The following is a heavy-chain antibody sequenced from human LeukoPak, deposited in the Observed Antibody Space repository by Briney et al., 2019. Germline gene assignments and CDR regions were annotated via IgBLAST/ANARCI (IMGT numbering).Heavy chain of an antibody. V-gene: IGHV3-53*01. CDR3: ARVLSDSSGWYHFDY. Sequence: GGSLRLSCAASEFTVSNNYMSWVRQAPGKGLEWVSVIYSGGGTYYADSVRGRFTISRDNSKNTLSLQMNSLRAEDTAVYYCARVLSDSSGWYHFDYWGQGTLVTVSS. D-gene: IGHD6-19*01. CDR1: EFTVSNNY. J-gene: IGHJ4*02. CDR2: IYSGGGT.